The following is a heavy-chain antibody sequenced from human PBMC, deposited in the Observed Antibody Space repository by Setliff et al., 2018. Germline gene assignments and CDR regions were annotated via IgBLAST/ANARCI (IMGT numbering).Heavy chain of an antibody. D-gene: IGHD3-3*01. J-gene: IGHJ4*02. CDR2: FIPVLGKP. CDR1: GATLSGVV. CDR3: ATELRSPFWHFDL. Sequence: SVKVSCKASGATLSGVVFSWVRQAPGHGLEWMGRFIPVLGKPNYAPRFQGRLTITVDPSTGTSYMDLRSLRSDDTAIYYCATELRSPFWHFDLWGQGSLVTVSS. V-gene: IGHV1-69*13.